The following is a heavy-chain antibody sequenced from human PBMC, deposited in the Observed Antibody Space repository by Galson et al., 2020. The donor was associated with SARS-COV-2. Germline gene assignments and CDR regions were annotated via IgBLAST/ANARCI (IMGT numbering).Heavy chain of an antibody. CDR2: ISYDGSNK. V-gene: IGHV3-30*03. D-gene: IGHD5-18*01. CDR3: ARASQDTALWNHFDY. J-gene: IGHJ4*02. CDR1: GFTFSYYS. Sequence: GESLKISCAASGFTFSYYSMHWVRKAPGKGLERAAVISYDGSNKYYTESGKGRFTISRDNSKNTLYLQMNSLRAEDTAVYYCARASQDTALWNHFDYWGQGTLVTVSS.